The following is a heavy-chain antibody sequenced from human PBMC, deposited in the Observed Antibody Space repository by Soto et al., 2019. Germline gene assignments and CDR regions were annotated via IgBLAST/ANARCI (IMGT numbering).Heavy chain of an antibody. V-gene: IGHV4-30-2*01. CDR2: IYHSGST. Sequence: SETLSLTCTVSGDSISSGGYSWSWIRQPPGKGLEWIGYIYHSGSTYYNPSLKSRVTISVDRSKNQFSLKLSSVTAADTAVYYCARVHYRDYGYGMDVWGQGTTVTVS. CDR1: GDSISSGGYS. CDR3: ARVHYRDYGYGMDV. J-gene: IGHJ6*02. D-gene: IGHD4-17*01.